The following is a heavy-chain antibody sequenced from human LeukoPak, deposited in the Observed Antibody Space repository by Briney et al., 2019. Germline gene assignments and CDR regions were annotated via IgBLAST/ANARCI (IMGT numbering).Heavy chain of an antibody. V-gene: IGHV4-4*02. CDR2: IYHSGST. CDR3: ARNLAGAISWYFDL. CDR1: GGSISSNNW. J-gene: IGHJ2*01. Sequence: PSGTLSLTCDVSGGSISSNNWWSWVRQPPGKGLEWIGEIYHSGSTNYNPSLKSRVTISVDKSKNQFSLNLSSVTAADTAVYYCARNLAGAISWYFDLWGRGILVTVSP. D-gene: IGHD3-10*01.